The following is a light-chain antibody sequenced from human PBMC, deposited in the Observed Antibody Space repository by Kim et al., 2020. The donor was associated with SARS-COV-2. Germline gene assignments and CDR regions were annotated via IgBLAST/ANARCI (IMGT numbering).Light chain of an antibody. J-gene: IGKJ4*01. CDR2: LVS. CDR1: QSITSG. CDR3: QQHNGY. Sequence: TLSASVGDTVTITCRASQSITSGLAWYQQKPGKAPKLLIYLVSNLDSGVPSRFSGSGSGTQFTLTISSLQPDDFATYYCQQHNGYFGGGTKVDIK. V-gene: IGKV1-5*01.